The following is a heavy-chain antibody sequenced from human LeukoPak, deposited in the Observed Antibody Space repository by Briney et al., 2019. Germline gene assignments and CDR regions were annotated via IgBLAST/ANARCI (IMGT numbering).Heavy chain of an antibody. Sequence: PGGSLRLSCAASGFTFSSYAMSWVRQAPGKGLEWVSAISGSGGSTYYADSVKGRFTTSRDNSKNTLYLQMNSLRAEDTAVYYCAKVFVSGYYVSYFDYWGQGTLVTVSS. CDR1: GFTFSSYA. V-gene: IGHV3-23*01. CDR2: ISGSGGST. D-gene: IGHD3-3*01. J-gene: IGHJ4*02. CDR3: AKVFVSGYYVSYFDY.